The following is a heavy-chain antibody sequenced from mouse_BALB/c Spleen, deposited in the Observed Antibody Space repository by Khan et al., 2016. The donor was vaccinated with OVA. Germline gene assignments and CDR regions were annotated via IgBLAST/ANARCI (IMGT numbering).Heavy chain of an antibody. D-gene: IGHD2-14*01. Sequence: VQLQQSGAELARPGASVKMSCKASGYTFTSYTMHWVRQRPGQTLEWIGHINPSNNYTNYNQNFKDKATLIVDKSSSTAYIQLSSLTSEASAVFSCVRDGAYCRSDGWLAYWGQGTRVTVSA. J-gene: IGHJ3*01. V-gene: IGHV1-4*01. CDR2: INPSNNYT. CDR3: VRDGAYCRSDGWLAY. CDR1: GYTFTSYT.